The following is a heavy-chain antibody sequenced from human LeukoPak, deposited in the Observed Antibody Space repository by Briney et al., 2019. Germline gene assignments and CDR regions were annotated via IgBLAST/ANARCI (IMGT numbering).Heavy chain of an antibody. CDR2: IYSGGST. V-gene: IGHV3-66*01. CDR1: GFTVSSNY. J-gene: IGHJ4*02. CDR3: AGLDRY. Sequence: GGSLRLSCAASGFTVSSNYMSWVRQAPGKGLEWVSIIYSGGSTYYTNSVKGRFTISRDNSKTTLYLQMNSLRAEDTAVYYCAGLDRYWGQGTLVTVSS.